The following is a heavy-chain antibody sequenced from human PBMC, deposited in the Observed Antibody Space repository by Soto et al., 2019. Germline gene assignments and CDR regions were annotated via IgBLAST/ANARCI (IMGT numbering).Heavy chain of an antibody. Sequence: GASVKVSCKASGYAFTSYGISWVRQAPGQGLEWMGWISAYNGNTNYAQKLQGRVTMTTDTSTSTAYMELRSLRSDDTAVYYCARGGIMITFGGVIARAHLDYWGQGTLVTVSS. V-gene: IGHV1-18*04. J-gene: IGHJ4*02. D-gene: IGHD3-16*02. CDR3: ARGGIMITFGGVIARAHLDY. CDR2: ISAYNGNT. CDR1: GYAFTSYG.